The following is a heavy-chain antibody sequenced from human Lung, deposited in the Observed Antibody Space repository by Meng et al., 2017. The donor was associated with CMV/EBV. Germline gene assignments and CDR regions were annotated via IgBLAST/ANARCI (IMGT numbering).Heavy chain of an antibody. CDR1: GGTFSSYT. CDR3: ASRYCSSTSCYSGFDY. Sequence: SXXVSXKASGGTFSSYTISWVRQAPGQGLEWMGRIIPILGIANYAQKFQGRVTITADKSTSTAYMELSSLRSEDKAVYYCASRYCSSTSCYSGFDYWGQGPLVTVSS. D-gene: IGHD2-2*02. J-gene: IGHJ4*02. V-gene: IGHV1-69*02. CDR2: IIPILGIA.